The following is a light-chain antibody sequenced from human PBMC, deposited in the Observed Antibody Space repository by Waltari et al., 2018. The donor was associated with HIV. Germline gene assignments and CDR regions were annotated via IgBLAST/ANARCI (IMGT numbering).Light chain of an antibody. V-gene: IGLV1-40*01. Sequence: QSVLTQPPSVSGAPGQRVTISCTGSSSNIGARARFDVHWYQQLPGTAPKLLTLGNNKLRSGVPDRCSGAKSGASASLAITGLQAEDEADYYCQSYDTSLRGSVFGGGTKLTVL. CDR1: SSNIGARARFD. CDR2: GNN. CDR3: QSYDTSLRGSV. J-gene: IGLJ3*02.